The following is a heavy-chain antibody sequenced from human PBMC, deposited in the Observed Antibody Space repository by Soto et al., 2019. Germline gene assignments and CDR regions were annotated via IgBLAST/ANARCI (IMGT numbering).Heavy chain of an antibody. CDR3: AKESSGWYSNWFDP. CDR2: ISGSGGST. J-gene: IGHJ5*02. V-gene: IGHV3-23*01. Sequence: GGSLRLSCASSGFTFSSYAMIWVRQATGKGLEWVSAISGSGGSTYYADSVKGRFTISRDNSKNTLYLQMNSLRAEDTAVYYCAKESSGWYSNWFDPWGQGTLVTVSS. CDR1: GFTFSSYA. D-gene: IGHD6-19*01.